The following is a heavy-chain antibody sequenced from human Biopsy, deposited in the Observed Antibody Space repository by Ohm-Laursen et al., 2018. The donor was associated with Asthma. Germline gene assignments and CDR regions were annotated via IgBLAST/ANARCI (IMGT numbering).Heavy chain of an antibody. J-gene: IGHJ4*02. Sequence: SSLRLSCAASGFTFSIYDIHWVRQAPGKGLEWVAVVSYDGGVVHYADSMKGRFTISRDNAKSTLYLQMNRLRTDDTAVYFCAKRRGYSDLTDFDHWGQGTLVTVSS. D-gene: IGHD3-3*01. CDR3: AKRRGYSDLTDFDH. V-gene: IGHV3-30*18. CDR1: GFTFSIYD. CDR2: VSYDGGVV.